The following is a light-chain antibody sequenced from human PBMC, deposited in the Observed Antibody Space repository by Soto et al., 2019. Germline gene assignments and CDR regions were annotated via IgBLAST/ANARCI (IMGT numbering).Light chain of an antibody. CDR2: GAS. CDR1: QSVSSGY. J-gene: IGKJ1*01. Sequence: EIVLTQSPGTLSLSPGAIATLSCRASQSVSSGYLTWYQQKPGQAPRRLIFGASRRATGIPDRFSGSGSGTDFTLTISRLEPEDVAVYYCQQYGRSPTTCGQGTKLEIK. CDR3: QQYGRSPTT. V-gene: IGKV3-20*01.